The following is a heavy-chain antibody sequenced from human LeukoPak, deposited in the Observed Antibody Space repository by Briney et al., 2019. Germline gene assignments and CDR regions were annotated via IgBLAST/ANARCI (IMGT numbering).Heavy chain of an antibody. D-gene: IGHD1-26*01. Sequence: GGSLRLSCAASGFTFRNYAMTWVRQAPGKGLKWVSAISGSGGDSTYYADSVRGRVTISRDTYKNTLYLQMNSLRVEDTAVYYCVKGLQWELPFDCWGQGTLVTVSS. CDR1: GFTFRNYA. J-gene: IGHJ4*02. CDR3: VKGLQWELPFDC. V-gene: IGHV3-23*01. CDR2: ISGSGGDST.